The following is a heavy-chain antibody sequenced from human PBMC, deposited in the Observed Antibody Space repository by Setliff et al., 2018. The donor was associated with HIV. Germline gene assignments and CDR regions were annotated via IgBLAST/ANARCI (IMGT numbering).Heavy chain of an antibody. Sequence: ASVKVSCKASGYTFTSYGISWVRQAPGQGLEWMGWISAYNGNTKYSQKLQGRVTMTTDTSTSTAYMELRSLRSDDTAVYYCAKCSEMLGTPATSSGYYCGWFDSWGQGTLVTVSS. D-gene: IGHD3-22*01. CDR1: GYTFTSYG. CDR2: ISAYNGNT. CDR3: AKCSEMLGTPATSSGYYCGWFDS. V-gene: IGHV1-18*01. J-gene: IGHJ5*01.